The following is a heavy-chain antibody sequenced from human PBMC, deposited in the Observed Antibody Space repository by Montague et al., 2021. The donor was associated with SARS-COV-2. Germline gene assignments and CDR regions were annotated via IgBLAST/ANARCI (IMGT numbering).Heavy chain of an antibody. CDR2: VYFSGTA. D-gene: IGHD6-19*01. J-gene: IGHJ4*02. CDR1: AGSINNPY. Sequence: SETLSLTCTVSAGSINNPYWSWIRQTPGKELEWIAYVYFSGTASYNPSLKSRVTISVDTSRNQFSLQLTSVTAADTAVYYCARRPSSGWSFDYWGQGTQVSVSS. CDR3: ARRPSSGWSFDY. V-gene: IGHV4-59*08.